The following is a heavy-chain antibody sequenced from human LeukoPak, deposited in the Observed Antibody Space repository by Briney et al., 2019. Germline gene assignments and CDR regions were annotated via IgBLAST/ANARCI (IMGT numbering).Heavy chain of an antibody. V-gene: IGHV4-59*11. CDR1: GGSLSGHY. Sequence: SETLSLTCTVGGGSLSGHYWGWIRQPPEKGLELVGHIYYTGTTFYNPSLNSRVTITLDTSRNQFSLRLTSVIAADTAVYYCARFSWGCSTASCYLTNWGQGALVTVSS. J-gene: IGHJ4*02. D-gene: IGHD2-2*01. CDR3: ARFSWGCSTASCYLTN. CDR2: IYYTGTT.